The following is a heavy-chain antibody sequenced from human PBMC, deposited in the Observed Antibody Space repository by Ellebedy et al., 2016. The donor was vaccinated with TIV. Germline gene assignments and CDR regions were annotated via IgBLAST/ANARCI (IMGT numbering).Heavy chain of an antibody. CDR1: GYSFTNYW. V-gene: IGHV5-51*01. Sequence: GESLKISXKGSGYSFTNYWIGWVRQMPGKGLEWMGIIYPGDSDTRYSPSFQGQVTISADKSISTAYLQWSSLKASDTAMYYCARRSFSATYGSGTHSFDPWGQGTLVTVSS. CDR2: IYPGDSDT. D-gene: IGHD3-10*01. J-gene: IGHJ5*02. CDR3: ARRSFSATYGSGTHSFDP.